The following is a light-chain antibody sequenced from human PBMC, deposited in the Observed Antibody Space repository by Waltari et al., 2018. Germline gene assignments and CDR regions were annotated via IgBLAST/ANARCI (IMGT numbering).Light chain of an antibody. V-gene: IGKV1-9*01. Sequence: IQLTQSPYSLHASGADRVTITYRASQGISNYLAWCQKKPGNAPKLLIYAASTLQSGVPSRFGGGGSGTDFTLPISSLQPEDFATYYCQQLNSYQWTFGQGTKVEIK. CDR1: QGISNY. J-gene: IGKJ1*01. CDR3: QQLNSYQWT. CDR2: AAS.